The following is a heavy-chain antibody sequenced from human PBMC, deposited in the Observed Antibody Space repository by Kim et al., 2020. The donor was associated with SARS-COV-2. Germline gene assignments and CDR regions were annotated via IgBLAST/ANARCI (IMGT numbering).Heavy chain of an antibody. CDR3: ARRWQRVSDYYDSSGYSQKIGSFFDI. CDR1: GGSISSSSYY. V-gene: IGHV4-39*01. J-gene: IGHJ3*02. D-gene: IGHD3-22*01. CDR2: IYYSGST. Sequence: SETLSLTCTVSGGSISSSSYYWGWIRQPPGKGLEWIGSIYYSGSTYYNPSLKSRVTISVDTSKNQFSLKLSSVTAADTAVYYCARRWQRVSDYYDSSGYSQKIGSFFDIWGQGTMVTVSS.